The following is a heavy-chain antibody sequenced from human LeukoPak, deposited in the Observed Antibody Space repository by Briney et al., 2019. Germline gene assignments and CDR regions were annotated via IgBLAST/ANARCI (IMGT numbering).Heavy chain of an antibody. CDR1: GGSISSSSCY. J-gene: IGHJ5*02. D-gene: IGHD6-19*01. Sequence: PSETLSLTCTVSGGSISSSSCYWGWIRQPPGKGLEWIGYIFYSGSTYYNPSLKSRVTISVDTSKKQFFLRLSSVTAADTAVYYCAKGHRYSSGWYWSHWFDPWGQGTLVTVSS. CDR3: AKGHRYSSGWYWSHWFDP. V-gene: IGHV4-39*07. CDR2: IFYSGST.